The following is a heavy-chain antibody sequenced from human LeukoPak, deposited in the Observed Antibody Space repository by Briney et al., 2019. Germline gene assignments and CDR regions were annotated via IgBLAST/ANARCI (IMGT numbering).Heavy chain of an antibody. V-gene: IGHV4-59*01. J-gene: IGHJ5*02. Sequence: PSETLSLTCAVSGGSISSYYWSWIRQPPGKGLEWIGFFYYSGSTNYNPSLKSRVTMSVDTSKNQFSLSLSSVTAADTAVYYCARAKLRNWFDPWGQGTLVTVSS. CDR1: GGSISSYY. CDR3: ARAKLRNWFDP. CDR2: FYYSGST. D-gene: IGHD1-1*01.